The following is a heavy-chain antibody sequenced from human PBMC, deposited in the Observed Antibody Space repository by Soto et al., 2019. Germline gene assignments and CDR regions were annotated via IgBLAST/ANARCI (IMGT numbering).Heavy chain of an antibody. J-gene: IGHJ4*02. CDR3: ATESGSTYGYFDH. CDR1: GGSVASDEDY. Sequence: SETLSLTCTVSGGSVASDEDYWTWIRQSPGKGLGWIGYISNSGSTGYNPSLKTRLSMSVDRSKNQFTLRLTSVTAADTAVYFCATESGSTYGYFDHWGQGTQVTVSS. V-gene: IGHV4-30-4*01. D-gene: IGHD5-18*01. CDR2: ISNSGST.